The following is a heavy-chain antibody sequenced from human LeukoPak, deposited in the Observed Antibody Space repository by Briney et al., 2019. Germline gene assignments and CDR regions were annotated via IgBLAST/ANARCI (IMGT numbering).Heavy chain of an antibody. J-gene: IGHJ4*02. Sequence: SETLSLTCAVYGGSFSGYYWSWIRQPPGKGLEWIGEINHSGSTNYNPSLKSRVTISVDTSKNQFSLKLSSVIAADTAVYYCARFYYDNSGYYYKPYFDYWGQGTLLTVSS. V-gene: IGHV4-34*01. D-gene: IGHD3-22*01. CDR3: ARFYYDNSGYYYKPYFDY. CDR2: INHSGST. CDR1: GGSFSGYY.